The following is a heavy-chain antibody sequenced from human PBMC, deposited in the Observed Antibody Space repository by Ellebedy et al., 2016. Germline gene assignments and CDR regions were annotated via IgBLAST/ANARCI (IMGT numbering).Heavy chain of an antibody. J-gene: IGHJ4*02. CDR1: GGSISSGGYS. CDR2: IYHNGNT. Sequence: SETLSLTCAVSGGSISSGGYSWSWIRQPPGKGLEWIGHIYHNGNTYYNPSLKSRVTISVDRPKNQFSLKLSSVTAADTAVYYCSSYGDYVGYNYWGQGTLVTVSS. V-gene: IGHV4-30-2*01. D-gene: IGHD4-17*01. CDR3: SSYGDYVGYNY.